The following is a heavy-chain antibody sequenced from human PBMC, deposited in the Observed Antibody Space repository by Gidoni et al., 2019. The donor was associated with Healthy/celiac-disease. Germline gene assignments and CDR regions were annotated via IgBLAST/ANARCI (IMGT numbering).Heavy chain of an antibody. V-gene: IGHV3-23*01. D-gene: IGHD6-6*01. CDR1: GFTFSSYP. Sequence: EVQLLELGGGLVQHGGSLSLSCAASGFTFSSYPMSWVLQAPGKGLEWVSAISGSGGSTYYADTVKGRFTISRDNSKNTLYLQMNSLRAEDTAVYYCAKLGKYSSSSEVGYWGQGTLVTVSS. J-gene: IGHJ4*02. CDR3: AKLGKYSSSSEVGY. CDR2: ISGSGGST.